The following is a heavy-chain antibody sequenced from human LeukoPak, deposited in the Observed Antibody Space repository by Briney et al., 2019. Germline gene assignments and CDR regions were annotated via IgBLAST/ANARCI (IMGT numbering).Heavy chain of an antibody. CDR2: ISSIGDRT. CDR1: GFTFSHYA. CDR3: AKSHHDFRRGYIS. D-gene: IGHD3-3*01. V-gene: IGHV3-23*01. Sequence: GASLRLSCAASGFTFSHYAMSWVRQAPGKGLEWVSAISSIGDRTYYADSVKGRFTISRDNSKNTLYLQMNSLRAEDTAVYYCAKSHHDFRRGYISWGQGTLVTVSS. J-gene: IGHJ5*02.